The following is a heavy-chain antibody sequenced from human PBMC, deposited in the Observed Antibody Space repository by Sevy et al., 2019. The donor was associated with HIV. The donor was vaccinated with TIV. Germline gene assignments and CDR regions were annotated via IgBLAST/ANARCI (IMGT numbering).Heavy chain of an antibody. Sequence: LRLSCAVSGGSISSGGYSWSWIRQPPGKGLEWIGYIYHSGSTYYNPSLKSRVTISVDRSKNQFSLKLSSVTAADTAVYYCARGDGPGDYYYMDVWGKGTTVTVSS. D-gene: IGHD3-10*01. V-gene: IGHV4-30-2*01. CDR2: IYHSGST. CDR3: ARGDGPGDYYYMDV. J-gene: IGHJ6*03. CDR1: GGSISSGGYS.